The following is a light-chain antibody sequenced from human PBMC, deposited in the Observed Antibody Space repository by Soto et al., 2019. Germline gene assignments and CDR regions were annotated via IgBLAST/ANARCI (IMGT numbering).Light chain of an antibody. V-gene: IGLV2-8*01. Sequence: QSALTQPPSASGSPGQSVTISCTGTSSDIGAYNYVSWYQHQPGSAPKLMMYYVNERPSGVPDRFSGAKSGNTASLTVSGLQAEDEADYYCTAYADTNRLIFGTGTKLTVL. CDR3: TAYADTNRLI. CDR1: SSDIGAYNY. CDR2: YVN. J-gene: IGLJ1*01.